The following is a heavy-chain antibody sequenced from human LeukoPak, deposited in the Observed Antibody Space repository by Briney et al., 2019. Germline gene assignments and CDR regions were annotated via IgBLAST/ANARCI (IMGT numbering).Heavy chain of an antibody. CDR1: GFTFSSYT. D-gene: IGHD3-22*01. Sequence: PAGSLRLSCAASGFTFSSYTMNWVRQAPGKGLEWVASISSSSSNIYYADSVKGRFTISRDNAKNSLYLQMNSLRAEDTAGYYCAREDSSGYYFEYWGQGTLVTVSS. J-gene: IGHJ4*02. V-gene: IGHV3-21*01. CDR3: AREDSSGYYFEY. CDR2: ISSSSSNI.